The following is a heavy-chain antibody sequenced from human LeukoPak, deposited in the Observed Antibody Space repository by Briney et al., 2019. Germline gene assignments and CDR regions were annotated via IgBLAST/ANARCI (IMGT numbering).Heavy chain of an antibody. D-gene: IGHD4-11*01. CDR3: ARGDYTSDH. CDR2: INHSGST. V-gene: IGHV4-34*01. CDR1: GGSFSGYY. Sequence: PSETLSLTCAVYGGSFSGYYWSWIRQPPGKGLEWIGEINHSGSTNYNPSLKSRVTISVDTSKNQFSLKLSSVTAADTAVYYCARGDYTSDHWGQGTLVTVSS. J-gene: IGHJ4*02.